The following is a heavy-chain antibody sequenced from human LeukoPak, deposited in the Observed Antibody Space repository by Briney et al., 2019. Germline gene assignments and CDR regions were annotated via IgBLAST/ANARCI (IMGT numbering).Heavy chain of an antibody. V-gene: IGHV3-23*01. J-gene: IGHJ6*02. D-gene: IGHD1/OR15-1a*01. CDR1: GFTFSSYA. CDR3: STRRTNKYYYYGMDV. CDR2: ISGSGGST. Sequence: PGGSLRLSCAASGFTFSSYAMSWVRQAPGKGLEWVSAISGSGGSTYYADSVKGRFTISRDNSKNTLYLQMNSLRAEDTAVYYCSTRRTNKYYYYGMDVWGQGTTVTVSS.